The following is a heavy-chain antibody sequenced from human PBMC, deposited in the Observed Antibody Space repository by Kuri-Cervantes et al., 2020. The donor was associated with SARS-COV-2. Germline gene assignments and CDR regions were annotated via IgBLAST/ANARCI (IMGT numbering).Heavy chain of an antibody. CDR2: INGGGDPT. Sequence: GGALRLSCAASGFPFRSYWMHWVRQAPGKGLEWVSTINGGGDPTFYADSVKGRFTISRDNSKNMLYLQMSSLRAEDTAIYYCAKGTFDIWGQGTMVTVSS. CDR3: AKGTFDI. J-gene: IGHJ3*02. V-gene: IGHV3-23*01. CDR1: GFPFRSYW.